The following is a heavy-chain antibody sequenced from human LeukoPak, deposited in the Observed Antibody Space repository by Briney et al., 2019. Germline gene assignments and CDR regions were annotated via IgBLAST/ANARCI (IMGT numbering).Heavy chain of an antibody. CDR2: ISWNSGSI. J-gene: IGHJ4*02. CDR1: GFTFDDYA. D-gene: IGHD6-19*01. V-gene: IGHV3-9*01. Sequence: PGGSLRLSCAASGFTFDDYAMHWVRQAPGKGLEWVSGISWNSGSIGYADSVKGRFTISRDNARNSLYLQMNSLRAEDTALYYCAKVPHSGWYLMMGGYFDYWGQGTLVTVSS. CDR3: AKVPHSGWYLMMGGYFDY.